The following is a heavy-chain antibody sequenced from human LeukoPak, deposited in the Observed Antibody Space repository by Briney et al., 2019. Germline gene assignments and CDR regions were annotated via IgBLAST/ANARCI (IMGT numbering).Heavy chain of an antibody. Sequence: GGSLRLSCAASGFTLSSYAMHWVRQAPGKGLEWVAVISYDGSNKYYADSVKGRFTISRDNSKNTLYLQMNSLRAEDTAVYYCARNYYDSSGYCFDYWGQGTLVTVSS. V-gene: IGHV3-30-3*01. D-gene: IGHD3-22*01. CDR2: ISYDGSNK. CDR1: GFTLSSYA. CDR3: ARNYYDSSGYCFDY. J-gene: IGHJ4*02.